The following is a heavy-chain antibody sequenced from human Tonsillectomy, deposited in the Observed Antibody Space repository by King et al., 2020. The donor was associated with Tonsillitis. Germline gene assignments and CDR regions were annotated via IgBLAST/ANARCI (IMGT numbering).Heavy chain of an antibody. CDR1: GFTFSSYG. Sequence: VQLVESGGGVVQPGRSLRLSCETSGFTFSSYGMHWVRQAPGKGLEWVATISFDGANTHHTDSVTGRFTISRDNSKKKMYLQMNNLRAEDTAVYYCARERLYNVGCGIDNWGQGTLVTVSS. V-gene: IGHV3-33*05. J-gene: IGHJ4*02. CDR3: ARERLYNVGCGIDN. D-gene: IGHD1-14*01. CDR2: ISFDGANT.